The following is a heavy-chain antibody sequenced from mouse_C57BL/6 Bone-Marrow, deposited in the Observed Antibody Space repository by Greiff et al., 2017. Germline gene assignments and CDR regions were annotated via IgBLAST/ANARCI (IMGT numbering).Heavy chain of an antibody. CDR1: GYTFTSYW. CDR3: ALYDGYPYYFDY. D-gene: IGHD2-3*01. CDR2: IHPNSGST. Sequence: QVQLKQPGAELVKPGASVKLSCKASGYTFTSYWMHWVKQRPGQGLEWIGMIHPNSGSTNYNEKFKSKATLTVDKSSSTAYMQLSSLTSEDSAVYYCALYDGYPYYFDYWGQGTTLTVSS. J-gene: IGHJ2*01. V-gene: IGHV1-64*01.